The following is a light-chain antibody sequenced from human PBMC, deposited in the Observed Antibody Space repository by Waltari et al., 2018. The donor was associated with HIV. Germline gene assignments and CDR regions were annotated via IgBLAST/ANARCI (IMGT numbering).Light chain of an antibody. CDR3: ATWDDSLSGVV. J-gene: IGLJ2*01. CDR2: RNN. Sequence: QSVLTQPPSASGTPGQRVAISCSGSSSNIGSYYVYWYQQLPGTTPKPLIFRNNQRPSGVPDRFSGSNSGTSASLVISGLRSEDEADYYCATWDDSLSGVVFGGGTRLTVL. CDR1: SSNIGSYY. V-gene: IGLV1-47*01.